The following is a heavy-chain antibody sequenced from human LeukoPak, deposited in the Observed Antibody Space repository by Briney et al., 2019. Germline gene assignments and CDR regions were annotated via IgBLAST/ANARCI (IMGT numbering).Heavy chain of an antibody. CDR2: INHSGST. D-gene: IGHD2-2*01. Sequence: NSSETLSLTCAVYGGSFSGYYWSWIRQPPGKGLEWIGEINHSGSTNYNPSLKSRVTISVDTSKNQFSLKLSSVTAADTAVYYCARGLLYCSSTSCDYGMDVRGQGTTVTVSS. V-gene: IGHV4-34*01. CDR3: ARGLLYCSSTSCDYGMDV. J-gene: IGHJ6*02. CDR1: GGSFSGYY.